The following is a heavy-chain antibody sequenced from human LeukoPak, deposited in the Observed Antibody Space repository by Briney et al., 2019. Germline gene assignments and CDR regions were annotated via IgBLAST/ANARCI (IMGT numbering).Heavy chain of an antibody. Sequence: GGSLRLFCAASGFTFSSYSMNWVRQAPGKGLEWVSSISSSSSYIYYADSVKGRFTISRDNAKNSLYLQMNSLRAEDTAVYYCARGGRRVTPGYFDYWGQGTLVTVSS. J-gene: IGHJ4*02. D-gene: IGHD4-23*01. CDR2: ISSSSSYI. V-gene: IGHV3-21*01. CDR3: ARGGRRVTPGYFDY. CDR1: GFTFSSYS.